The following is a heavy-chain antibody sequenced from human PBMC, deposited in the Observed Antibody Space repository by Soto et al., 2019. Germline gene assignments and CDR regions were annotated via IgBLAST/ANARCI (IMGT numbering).Heavy chain of an antibody. CDR1: GDSVSSNSAA. CDR3: AGTTSLQRYYMDV. V-gene: IGHV6-1*01. J-gene: IGHJ6*03. D-gene: IGHD1-7*01. CDR2: TYYRSRWYN. Sequence: SQTLSLTCAISGDSVSSNSAAWNWIRQSPSRGLEWLGRTYYRSRWYNDYAVSVKSRITVNPDTSKNQFSLHLNSVTPDYTAVYYCAGTTSLQRYYMDVWDKGTTVTVSS.